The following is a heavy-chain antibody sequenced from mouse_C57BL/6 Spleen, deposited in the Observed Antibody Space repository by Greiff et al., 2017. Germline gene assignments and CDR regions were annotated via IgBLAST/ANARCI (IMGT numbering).Heavy chain of an antibody. Sequence: DVKLVESGGGLVKPGGSLKLSCAASGFTFSDSGMHWVRQAPETGLEWVAYISSGSSTIYYADTGQGRFTISSENAKNTLFLQMTSLRSEDTAMCYCARRTPAWFAYGGQGSLVTVSA. CDR3: ARRTPAWFAY. CDR1: GFTFSDSG. CDR2: ISSGSSTI. V-gene: IGHV5-17*01. J-gene: IGHJ3*01.